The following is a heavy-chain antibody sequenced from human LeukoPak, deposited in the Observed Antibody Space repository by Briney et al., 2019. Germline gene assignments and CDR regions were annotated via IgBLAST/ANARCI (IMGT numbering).Heavy chain of an antibody. CDR2: IYSSGTT. CDR1: GDSLSGASYF. J-gene: IGHJ6*03. D-gene: IGHD4-17*01. CDR3: ATARAEYGDYNSYYYMDV. Sequence: SQTLSPTCNVSGDSLSGASYFWPWVRQPAGKGLEWIVRIYSSGTTYYNPSLKTRVTISLEKSQNQFSLDLNSVTAADTAVYFCATARAEYGDYNSYYYMDVWGKGTTVTVSS. V-gene: IGHV4-61*02.